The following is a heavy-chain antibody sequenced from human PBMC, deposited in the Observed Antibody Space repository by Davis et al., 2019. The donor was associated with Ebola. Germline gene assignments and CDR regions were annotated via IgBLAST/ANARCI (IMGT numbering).Heavy chain of an antibody. J-gene: IGHJ4*02. V-gene: IGHV3-30*02. CDR3: AKELGNSGSYDY. CDR1: GLTFSNCG. Sequence: GESLKISCAASGLTFSNCGMHWVRQAPGKGLDWVAFIRYDGSDKFYVDSVKGRFTVSRDNSKNTLFLQMNSLRADDTAVYYCAKELGNSGSYDYWGQGTLVTVSS. CDR2: IRYDGSDK. D-gene: IGHD1-26*01.